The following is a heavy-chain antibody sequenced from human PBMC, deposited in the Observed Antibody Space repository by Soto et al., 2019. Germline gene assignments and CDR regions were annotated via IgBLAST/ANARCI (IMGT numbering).Heavy chain of an antibody. CDR1: GGSVSSGSYY. D-gene: IGHD3-22*01. CDR3: AKGGYSHWFDP. Sequence: SETLSLTCTVSGGSVSSGSYYWSWIRQPPGKGLEWIGYIYYSGSTNYNPSPKSRVTISVDTSKNQFSLKLSSVTAADTAVYYCAKGGYSHWFDPWGQGTLVTVSS. J-gene: IGHJ5*02. CDR2: IYYSGST. V-gene: IGHV4-61*01.